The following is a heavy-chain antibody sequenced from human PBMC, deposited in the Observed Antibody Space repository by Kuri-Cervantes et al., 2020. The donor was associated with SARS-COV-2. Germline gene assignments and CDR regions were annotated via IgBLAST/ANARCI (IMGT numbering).Heavy chain of an antibody. Sequence: GESLKISCRASGYTFTSYYMHWVRQAPGQGLEWMGWINPNSGGTNYAQKFQGRVTMTRGTSISTAYMELSRLRSDDTAVYYCARGRRVYSSSWFLFDYWGQGTLVTVSS. V-gene: IGHV1-2*02. D-gene: IGHD6-13*01. J-gene: IGHJ4*02. CDR2: INPNSGGT. CDR3: ARGRRVYSSSWFLFDY. CDR1: GYTFTSYY.